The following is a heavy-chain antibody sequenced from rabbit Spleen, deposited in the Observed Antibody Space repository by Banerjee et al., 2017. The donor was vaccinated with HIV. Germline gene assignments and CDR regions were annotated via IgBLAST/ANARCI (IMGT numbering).Heavy chain of an antibody. D-gene: IGHD1-1*01. CDR2: IDSGSRDFA. V-gene: IGHV1S40*01. Sequence: LVEYGGDVVQPGASLTLTCTASGFDFSAYTFMCWVRQAPGKGLEWIACIDSGSRDFAYYASWAKGRFTISKTSSTTVTLQMTSLTVADTATYFCARDTSSSFSRYGMDLWGQGTLVTVS. J-gene: IGHJ6*01. CDR1: GFDFSAYTF. CDR3: ARDTSSSFSRYGMDL.